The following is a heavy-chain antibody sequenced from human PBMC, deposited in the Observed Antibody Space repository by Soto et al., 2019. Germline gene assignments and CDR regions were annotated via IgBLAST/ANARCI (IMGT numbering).Heavy chain of an antibody. D-gene: IGHD3-16*01. CDR2: ILSLESHK. J-gene: IGHJ4*02. V-gene: IGHV3-11*01. CDR3: ATGLKDASNRPSFDS. CDR1: GFNFSDYY. Sequence: GGSLRLSCSGSGFNFSDYYMNWIRQTPLKGLEWVSSILSLESHKYYAASVMGRFSISRDNAKKSLFLQMNNLRAEDTGIYFCATGLKDASNRPSFDSWGPGTPVTVSS.